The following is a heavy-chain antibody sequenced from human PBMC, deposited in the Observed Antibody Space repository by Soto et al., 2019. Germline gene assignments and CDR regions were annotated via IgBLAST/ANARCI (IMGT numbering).Heavy chain of an antibody. J-gene: IGHJ4*02. CDR3: ARGIYSTSSFCDC. CDR1: GDSIRTADYY. Sequence: KSSETLSLTCTVSGDSIRTADYYWNWILQPPGKGLEWIGYIYYSVNTYYIPSLKSRVTISVDTSKNQISMKLNSVTAADTAVYYCARGIYSTSSFCDCWGKLTLVIFSS. D-gene: IGHD6-6*01. V-gene: IGHV4-30-4*01. CDR2: IYYSVNT.